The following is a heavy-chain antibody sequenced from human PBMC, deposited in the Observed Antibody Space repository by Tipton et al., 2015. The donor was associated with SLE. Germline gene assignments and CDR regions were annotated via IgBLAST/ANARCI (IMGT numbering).Heavy chain of an antibody. CDR3: AREPRPRGALKGAFDI. J-gene: IGHJ3*02. V-gene: IGHV4-59*01. CDR2: VYSSGST. Sequence: TLSLTCTVSGGSISGYYWSWIRQPPGKGLEWIGYVYSSGSTNYNPSLRSRVTISVDTSKNQFSLNLSSVTAADTAVYYCAREPRPRGALKGAFDIWGQGTTVTVSS. CDR1: GGSISGYY.